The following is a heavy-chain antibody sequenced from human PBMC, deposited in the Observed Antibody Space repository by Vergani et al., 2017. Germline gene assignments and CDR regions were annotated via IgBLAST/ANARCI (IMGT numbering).Heavy chain of an antibody. CDR2: IIPIFGTA. D-gene: IGHD3-10*01. J-gene: IGHJ6*04. Sequence: QVQLVQSGAEVKKPGSSVKVSCKASGGTFSSYAISWVRQAPGQGLEWMGGIIPIFGTANYAQKFQGRVTITADESTSTAYMELSSLRSEDTAVYYCAREGYGWGSYYKSGGMDVWGGGTTVTVSS. CDR3: AREGYGWGSYYKSGGMDV. V-gene: IGHV1-69*01. CDR1: GGTFSSYA.